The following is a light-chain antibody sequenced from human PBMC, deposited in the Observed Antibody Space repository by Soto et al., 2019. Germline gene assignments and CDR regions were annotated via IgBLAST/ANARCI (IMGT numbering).Light chain of an antibody. CDR3: QQDSSWPLT. CDR2: GAS. CDR1: QDIRSS. J-gene: IGKJ4*01. V-gene: IGKV3-15*01. Sequence: VMTQSPATLSVSPGERVTLSCRASQDIRSSLAWYRQKPGQAPRLLIYGASIRATGVPATFSGSGSGTEFTLSISSLQSEHLGVYYCQQDSSWPLTFGGGTKVEI.